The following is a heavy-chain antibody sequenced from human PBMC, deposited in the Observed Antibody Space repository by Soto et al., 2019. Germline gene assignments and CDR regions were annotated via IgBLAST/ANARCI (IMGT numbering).Heavy chain of an antibody. D-gene: IGHD1-26*01. CDR1: GYRFTTYW. Sequence: GSLKISCQASGYRFTTYWIGWVRQMPGKGLEWMGIFYPGDSDSTYSPSFQGQVTISGDKSISAAYLQWSSLKASDTAIYYCARGGKGGSNFYGLDVWGQGTTVTVSS. CDR3: ARGGKGGSNFYGLDV. CDR2: FYPGDSDS. V-gene: IGHV5-51*01. J-gene: IGHJ6*02.